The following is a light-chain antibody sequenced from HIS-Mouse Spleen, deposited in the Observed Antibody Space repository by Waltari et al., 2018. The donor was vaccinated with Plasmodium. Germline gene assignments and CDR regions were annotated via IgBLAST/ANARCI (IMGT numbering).Light chain of an antibody. CDR2: DFS. CDR3: CSYAGSYTLV. J-gene: IGLJ2*01. Sequence: QSALTQPRSVSGSPGQSVTISCTGPSSDVGGYTYVSWYHQHPGKAPKLMIYDFSKRPSGVPDRFSGSKSGNTASLTISGLQAEDEADYYCCSYAGSYTLVFGGGTKLTVL. CDR1: SSDVGGYTY. V-gene: IGLV2-11*01.